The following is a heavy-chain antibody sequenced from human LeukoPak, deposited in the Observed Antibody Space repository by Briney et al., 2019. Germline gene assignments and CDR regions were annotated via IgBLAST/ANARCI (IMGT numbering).Heavy chain of an antibody. D-gene: IGHD3-10*01. V-gene: IGHV3-43*02. CDR1: GFTFDDYA. Sequence: GGSLRLSYAASGFTFDDYAMHWVRQAPGKGLEWVSLISGDGGSTYYADSVKGRFTISRDNSKNSLYLQMNSLRTEDTALYYCAKDMWRFGELDYDYWGQGTLVTVSS. CDR2: ISGDGGST. J-gene: IGHJ4*02. CDR3: AKDMWRFGELDYDY.